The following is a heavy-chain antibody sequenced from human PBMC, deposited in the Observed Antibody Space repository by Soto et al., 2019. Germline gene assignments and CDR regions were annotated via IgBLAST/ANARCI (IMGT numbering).Heavy chain of an antibody. V-gene: IGHV3-23*01. CDR1: GFTFSSYA. CDR3: AKCSGDGSGFAPYYYYGMDV. Sequence: GGSLRLSCAASGFTFSSYAMSWVRQAPGKGLEWVSAISGSGGSTYYADSVKGRFTISRDNSKNTLYLQMNSLRAEDTAVYYCAKCSGDGSGFAPYYYYGMDVWGQGTTVTVSS. CDR2: ISGSGGST. J-gene: IGHJ6*02. D-gene: IGHD3-10*01.